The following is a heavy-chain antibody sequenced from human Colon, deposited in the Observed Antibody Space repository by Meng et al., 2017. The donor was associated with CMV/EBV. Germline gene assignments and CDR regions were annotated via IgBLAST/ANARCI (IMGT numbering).Heavy chain of an antibody. D-gene: IGHD7-27*01. Sequence: GGSLRLSCAASGFAFSIYWMHWVRQVPGKGLEWVARINSDGTTTTYADSVKGRFIVSRDNPKSTVYLQMNSLRAEDTAVYYCTRDVNWEFFDYWGQGTLVTVSS. V-gene: IGHV3-74*01. CDR2: INSDGTTT. CDR1: GFAFSIYW. J-gene: IGHJ4*02. CDR3: TRDVNWEFFDY.